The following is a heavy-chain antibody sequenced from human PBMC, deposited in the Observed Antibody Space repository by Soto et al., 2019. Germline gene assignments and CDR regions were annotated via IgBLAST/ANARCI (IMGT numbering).Heavy chain of an antibody. Sequence: ASVKVSCKASGYTFPSYAMQWVRQAPGQRLEWMGWINAGNGNTKYSQKFQGRVTITRDTSASTAYMELSSLRSEDTAVYYCAREETDTSYDAFDIWGQGTMVTVSS. CDR2: INAGNGNT. V-gene: IGHV1-3*01. CDR1: GYTFPSYA. CDR3: AREETDTSYDAFDI. D-gene: IGHD3-16*01. J-gene: IGHJ3*02.